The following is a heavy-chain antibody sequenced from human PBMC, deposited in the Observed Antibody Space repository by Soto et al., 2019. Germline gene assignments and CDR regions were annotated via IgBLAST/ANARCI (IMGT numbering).Heavy chain of an antibody. J-gene: IGHJ4*01. CDR3: ARHRFNYYDDTVYYYFDY. CDR1: GYSFTSYG. Sequence: ASVKVSCKASGYSFTSYGISWVRQAPGQGPEWMGWISGHNGNTNHPQSLQGGVTMTTDTSRNTAYMELRSLRSDDTAVYYCARHRFNYYDDTVYYYFDYWGQ. CDR2: ISGHNGNT. D-gene: IGHD3-22*01. V-gene: IGHV1-18*04.